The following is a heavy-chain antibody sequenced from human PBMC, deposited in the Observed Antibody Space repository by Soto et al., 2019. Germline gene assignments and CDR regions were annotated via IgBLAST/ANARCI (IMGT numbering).Heavy chain of an antibody. CDR2: ISSSSSTI. Sequence: PGGSLRLSCAASGFTFDDYAMHWVRQAPGKGLEWVSGISSSSSTIYYADSVKGRFTISRDNAKNSLYLQMNSLRAEDTAVYYCARELHDYGDYDRYYYYYYGMDVWGQGTTVTVSS. CDR3: ARELHDYGDYDRYYYYYYGMDV. CDR1: GFTFDDYA. D-gene: IGHD4-17*01. J-gene: IGHJ6*02. V-gene: IGHV3-48*01.